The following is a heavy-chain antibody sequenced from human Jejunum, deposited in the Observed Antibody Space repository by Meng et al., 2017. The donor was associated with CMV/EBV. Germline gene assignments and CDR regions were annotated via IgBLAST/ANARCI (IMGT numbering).Heavy chain of an antibody. CDR3: ARDRYCHNGVCYASPPPYYYAMGV. J-gene: IGHJ6*02. CDR2: IYHNGNS. D-gene: IGHD2-8*01. Sequence: WVRQPPGKGLEWIGEIYHNGNSDYNPSLKSRFTISVDKSRNQFSLRLSSVTAADTAVYYCARDRYCHNGVCYASPPPYYYAMGVWGQGTTVTVSS. V-gene: IGHV4-4*02.